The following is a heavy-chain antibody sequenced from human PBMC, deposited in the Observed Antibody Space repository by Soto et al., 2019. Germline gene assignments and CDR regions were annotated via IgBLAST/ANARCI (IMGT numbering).Heavy chain of an antibody. CDR2: ISSSSSTI. CDR1: GFTFSSYS. Sequence: EVQLVESGGGLVQPGGSLRRSCAASGFTFSSYSMNWVRQAPGKGLEWVSYISSSSSTIYYADSVKGRFTISRDNAKNSLYLQMNSLRAEDTAVYYCARTIFGVVTPYYFDYWGQGTLVTVSS. CDR3: ARTIFGVVTPYYFDY. J-gene: IGHJ4*02. V-gene: IGHV3-48*01. D-gene: IGHD3-3*01.